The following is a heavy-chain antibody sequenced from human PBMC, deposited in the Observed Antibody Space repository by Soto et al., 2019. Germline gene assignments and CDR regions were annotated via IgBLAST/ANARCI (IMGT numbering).Heavy chain of an antibody. CDR1: GYTLTGYY. J-gene: IGHJ4*02. V-gene: IGHV1-46*01. Sequence: SVKVSCKSSGYTLTGYYMHLVRQAPGQGLEWMGIINPSGGSTSYAQKFQGRVTMTRDTSSSTVYMEMSSLRSEYTAVYYCARIRRSSGYYYGYWGQGTPVTVSS. CDR3: ARIRRSSGYYYGY. D-gene: IGHD3-22*01. CDR2: INPSGGST.